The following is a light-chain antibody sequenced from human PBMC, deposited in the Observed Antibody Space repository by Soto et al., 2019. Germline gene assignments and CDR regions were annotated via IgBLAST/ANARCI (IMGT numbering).Light chain of an antibody. J-gene: IGLJ1*01. CDR2: EVS. Sequence: QSALTQPASVSGSPGQSITISCTGTSSDVGGYNYVSWYQHHPGKAPKLMIYEVSNRPSGVSNRFSGSKSGNTASLTISGLQAEDEADYYCCSYTSSSTSAFGTGTKLTVL. CDR1: SSDVGGYNY. CDR3: CSYTSSSTSA. V-gene: IGLV2-14*01.